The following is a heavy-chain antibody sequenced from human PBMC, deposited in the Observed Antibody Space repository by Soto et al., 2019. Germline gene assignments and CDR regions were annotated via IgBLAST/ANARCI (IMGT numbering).Heavy chain of an antibody. CDR3: ARNMDYYYGPGSGNGHGF. CDR2: INPRFGDT. J-gene: IGHJ6*02. D-gene: IGHD3-10*01. V-gene: IGHV1-2*02. Sequence: QVQLVQSGAELKEPGESVRVSCEASGYTFTAYYIHWVRQAPGQGLEWMGWINPRFGDTSYAQDFQGRVSMTRDTSISSVYMELSRLTSDDTAIYYCARNMDYYYGPGSGNGHGFWGQGTTVTVFS. CDR1: GYTFTAYY.